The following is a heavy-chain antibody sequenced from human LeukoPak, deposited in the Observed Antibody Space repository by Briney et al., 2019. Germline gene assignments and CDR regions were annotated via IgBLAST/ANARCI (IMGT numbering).Heavy chain of an antibody. D-gene: IGHD4-23*01. J-gene: IGHJ2*01. CDR2: MFYGEDT. V-gene: IGHV4-59*08. Sequence: SETLSLTCTVSGASISRSSWSWIRQPPGKGLEWIGYMFYGEDTNHNPSLKSRVTMSVDMSKNQFSLRLSSVTAADTAVYYCAGHKVHDFGGSDWYFDLWGRGTLVTVSS. CDR3: AGHKVHDFGGSDWYFDL. CDR1: GASISRSS.